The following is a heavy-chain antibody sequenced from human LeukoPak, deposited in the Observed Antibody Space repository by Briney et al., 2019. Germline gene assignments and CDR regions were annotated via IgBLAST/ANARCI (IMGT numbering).Heavy chain of an antibody. Sequence: GGSLRLSCAASGFTFSHHGMHWVRQAPGKGLEWVANIKQDGSEKYYVDSVKGRFTISRDNAKNSLYLQMNSLRAEDTAVYYCARDSMVRGVDFDYWGQGTLVTVSS. V-gene: IGHV3-7*01. D-gene: IGHD3-10*01. J-gene: IGHJ4*02. CDR2: IKQDGSEK. CDR1: GFTFSHHG. CDR3: ARDSMVRGVDFDY.